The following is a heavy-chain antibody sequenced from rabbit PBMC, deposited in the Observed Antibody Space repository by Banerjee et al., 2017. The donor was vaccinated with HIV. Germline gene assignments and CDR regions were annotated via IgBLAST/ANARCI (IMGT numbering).Heavy chain of an antibody. J-gene: IGHJ4*01. CDR3: ARDLAGVIGWNFNL. Sequence: QEQLEESGGDLVKPEGSLTLTCTASGFSFSYIYYMCWVRQAPGKGLEWIGCIDSSSITWYASWVNGRFTISKTSSTTVTLQMTSLTAADTATYFCARDLAGVIGWNFNLWGPGTLVTVS. D-gene: IGHD4-1*01. V-gene: IGHV1S45*01. CDR1: GFSFSYIYY. CDR2: IDSSSIT.